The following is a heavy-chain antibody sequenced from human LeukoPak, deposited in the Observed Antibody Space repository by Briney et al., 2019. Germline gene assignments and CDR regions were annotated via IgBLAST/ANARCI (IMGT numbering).Heavy chain of an antibody. CDR3: ARPTNTWHLEY. J-gene: IGHJ4*02. CDR2: IKQDESEK. CDR1: GFTFSDYW. Sequence: GGSLRLSCAASGFTFSDYWLSWVRQAPGKGLEWVASIKQDESEKYYVDSVRGRFSVSRDSAEKSVYLQMNSLRVDDTAVYYCARPTNTWHLEYWGQGTWSPSPQ. V-gene: IGHV3-7*01.